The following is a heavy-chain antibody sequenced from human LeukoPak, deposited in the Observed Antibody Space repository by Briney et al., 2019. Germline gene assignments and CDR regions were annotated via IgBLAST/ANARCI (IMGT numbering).Heavy chain of an antibody. J-gene: IGHJ3*02. Sequence: SETLSLTCAVSGASFSSSGYYWIWIRQPPGKGLEGFVSISYGGHTYYSPSIRSRVTIYVDTSNNRFPLQSSSVTAADPAVYYCARQIALAGEWAFDIWGEGTMVTVSS. D-gene: IGHD6-19*01. CDR2: ISYGGHT. V-gene: IGHV4-39*01. CDR3: ARQIALAGEWAFDI. CDR1: GASFSSSGYY.